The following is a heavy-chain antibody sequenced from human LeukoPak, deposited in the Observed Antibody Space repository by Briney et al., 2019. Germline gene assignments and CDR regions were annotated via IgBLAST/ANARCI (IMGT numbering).Heavy chain of an antibody. CDR2: INHSGST. Sequence: GPLRLSCVASGFTFSYAWMSWVRQAPGEGLEWIGEINHSGSTNYNPSLKSRVTISVDTSKNQFSLELSSVTAADTAVYYCARGRPQFDIWGQGTMVTVSS. CDR1: GFTFSYAW. V-gene: IGHV4-34*01. CDR3: ARGRPQFDI. J-gene: IGHJ3*02.